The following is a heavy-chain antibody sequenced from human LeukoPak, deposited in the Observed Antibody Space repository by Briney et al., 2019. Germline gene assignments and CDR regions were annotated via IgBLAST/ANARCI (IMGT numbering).Heavy chain of an antibody. V-gene: IGHV4-4*09. Sequence: KSSETLSLTCTVSGGSISSYYWSWIRQPPGKRLEWIGYIYTSGSTNYNPSLKSRVTISVDTSKNQFSLKLSSVTAADTAVYYCARHSSHIAARAAEFDPWGQGTLVTVSS. J-gene: IGHJ5*02. CDR3: ARHSSHIAARAAEFDP. D-gene: IGHD6-6*01. CDR2: IYTSGST. CDR1: GGSISSYY.